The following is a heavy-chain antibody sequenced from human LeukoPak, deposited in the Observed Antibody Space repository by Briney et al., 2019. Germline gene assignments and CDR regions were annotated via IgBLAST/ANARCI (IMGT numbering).Heavy chain of an antibody. CDR2: IRYDGSNK. D-gene: IGHD1-26*01. Sequence: YPGGSLRLSCAASGFTFRSYGMHWVRQAPGKGLEWVAFIRYDGSNKYYADSVKGRFTISRDNSKNTLYLQMNSLRAEDTAMYFCAKLDYSGTAEWFDPWGQGTLVTVSS. CDR3: AKLDYSGTAEWFDP. V-gene: IGHV3-30*02. CDR1: GFTFRSYG. J-gene: IGHJ5*02.